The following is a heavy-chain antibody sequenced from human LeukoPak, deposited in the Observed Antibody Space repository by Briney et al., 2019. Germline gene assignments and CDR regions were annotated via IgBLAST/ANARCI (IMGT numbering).Heavy chain of an antibody. CDR1: GYTLTELS. J-gene: IGHJ5*02. CDR3: ATGAYYGSGSPIYP. D-gene: IGHD3-10*01. V-gene: IGHV1-24*01. Sequence: GASVKVSCKVSGYTLTELSMHWVRQAPGKGPEWMGGFDPEDGETIYAQKFQGRVTMTEDTSTDTAYMELSSLRSEDTAVYYCATGAYYGSGSPIYPWGQGTLVTVSS. CDR2: FDPEDGET.